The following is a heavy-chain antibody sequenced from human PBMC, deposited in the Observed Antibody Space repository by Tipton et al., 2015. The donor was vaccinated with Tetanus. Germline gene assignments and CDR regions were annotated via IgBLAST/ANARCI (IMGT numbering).Heavy chain of an antibody. Sequence: SLRLSCAASGFIFSSYGIHWVRQAPGKGLEWVAGSWYDGTDKYSADSVNGRFTISRNNSKNTLYLQMHSLRAEDTAVYYCAREAECSGGSCFAGDFGNRGRGGQPTVS. D-gene: IGHD2-15*01. CDR2: SWYDGTDK. J-gene: IGHJ4*02. CDR1: GFIFSSYG. V-gene: IGHV3-33*01. CDR3: AREAECSGGSCFAGDFGN.